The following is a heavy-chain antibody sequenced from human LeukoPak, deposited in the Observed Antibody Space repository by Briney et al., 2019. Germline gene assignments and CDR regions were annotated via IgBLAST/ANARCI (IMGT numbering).Heavy chain of an antibody. CDR3: ARDTAVELGDWFDP. CDR2: ISAYNGNT. Sequence: GASVKVSCKASGYTFTSSGISWVRQAPGQGLEWMGWISAYNGNTNYAQKLQGRVTMTTDTSTSTAYMELRSLRSDDTAVYYCARDTAVELGDWFDPWGQGTLVTVSS. J-gene: IGHJ5*02. D-gene: IGHD6-19*01. CDR1: GYTFTSSG. V-gene: IGHV1-18*01.